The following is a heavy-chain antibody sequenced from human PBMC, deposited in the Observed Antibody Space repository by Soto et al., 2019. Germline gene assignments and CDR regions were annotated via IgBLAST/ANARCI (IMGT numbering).Heavy chain of an antibody. CDR1: GGSISSSSYY. CDR3: ARHWDYGDYFDY. D-gene: IGHD4-17*01. J-gene: IGHJ4*02. V-gene: IGHV4-39*01. CDR2: IYYSGST. Sequence: SSETLSLTCTVSGGSISSSSYYWGWIRQPPGKGLEWIGSIYYSGSTYYNPSLKSRVTISVDTSKNQFSLKLSSVTAADTAVYYCARHWDYGDYFDYWGQGTLVTVSS.